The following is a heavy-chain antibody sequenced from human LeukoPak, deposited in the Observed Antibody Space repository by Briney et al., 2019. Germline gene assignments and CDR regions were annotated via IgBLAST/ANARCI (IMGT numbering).Heavy chain of an antibody. CDR3: ARVVAAAGNNWFDP. Sequence: PSETLSLTCAVYGGSFTIYSWTWIRQPPGKSLEWVGEISPSGNTQYNPSLKSRVTISLDASKSQFYLKLNSVTAADTAVYYCARVVAAAGNNWFDPWGQGTLVTVSS. CDR1: GGSFTIYS. D-gene: IGHD6-13*01. J-gene: IGHJ5*02. V-gene: IGHV4-34*01. CDR2: ISPSGNT.